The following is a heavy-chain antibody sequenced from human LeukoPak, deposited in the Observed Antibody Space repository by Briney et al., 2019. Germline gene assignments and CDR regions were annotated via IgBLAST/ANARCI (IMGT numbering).Heavy chain of an antibody. J-gene: IGHJ4*02. V-gene: IGHV4-30-4*01. Sequence: SETLSLTRTVSGGSISSGDYYWSWIRQPPGKGLEWIGYIYYSGSTYYNQSLKSRVTISVDTSKNQFSLKLSSVTAADTAVYYCARVVVVPAVVDYWGQGTLVTVSS. D-gene: IGHD2-2*01. CDR1: GGSISSGDYY. CDR3: ARVVVVPAVVDY. CDR2: IYYSGST.